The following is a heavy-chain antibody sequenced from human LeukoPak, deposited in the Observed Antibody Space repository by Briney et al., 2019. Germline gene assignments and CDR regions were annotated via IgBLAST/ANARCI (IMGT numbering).Heavy chain of an antibody. D-gene: IGHD3/OR15-3a*01. Sequence: PSETLSLTCTVSGGSISSYYWSWIRQPPGKGLEWIGYFYYSGSTNYNPSLKSRVNISVDTSQNQFSLKLSSVTAADTAGYYCAREKLDSAFDPWGQGTVVTVSS. J-gene: IGHJ5*02. CDR1: GGSISSYY. CDR2: FYYSGST. CDR3: AREKLDSAFDP. V-gene: IGHV4-59*01.